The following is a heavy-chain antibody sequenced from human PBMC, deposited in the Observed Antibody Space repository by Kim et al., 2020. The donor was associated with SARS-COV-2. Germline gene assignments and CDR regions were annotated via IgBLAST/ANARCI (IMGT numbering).Heavy chain of an antibody. CDR2: IYYSGST. J-gene: IGHJ4*02. V-gene: IGHV4-39*07. CDR1: GGSISSSSYY. CDR3: ARGGAGIVVVVAYYFDY. Sequence: SETLSLTCTVSGGSISSSSYYWGWIRQPPGKGLEWIGSIYYSGSTYYNPSLKSRVTISVDTSKNQFSLKLSSVTAADTAVYYCARGGAGIVVVVAYYFDYWGQGTLVTVSS. D-gene: IGHD2-15*01.